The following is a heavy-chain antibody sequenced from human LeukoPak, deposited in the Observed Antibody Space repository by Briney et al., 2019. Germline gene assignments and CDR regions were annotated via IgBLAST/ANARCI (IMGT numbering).Heavy chain of an antibody. J-gene: IGHJ4*02. CDR2: ISTQSGNT. D-gene: IGHD4-17*01. CDR1: GYTLTSYG. Sequence: ASVKVSCEASGYTLTSYGINWMRQAPGQGLEWMGWISTQSGNTNYAQKVQGRLTLTTDRSTITAYMELRSLSSDDTAVYYCARDNPGDYGDPVFDYWGQGTLVTVSS. V-gene: IGHV1-18*01. CDR3: ARDNPGDYGDPVFDY.